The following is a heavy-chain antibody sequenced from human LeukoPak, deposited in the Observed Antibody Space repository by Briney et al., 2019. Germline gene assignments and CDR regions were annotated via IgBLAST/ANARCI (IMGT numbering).Heavy chain of an antibody. CDR2: IYYSGST. V-gene: IGHV4-59*08. CDR1: GGSMSPYH. Sequence: SETLSLTCTVSGGSMSPYHWGWIRQPPGKGLEWTGYIYYSGSTNYNPSLKSRVTISVDTSKNQFSLKLSSVTAADTAIYYCARAVSGRFDYWDQGTLVTVSS. J-gene: IGHJ4*02. D-gene: IGHD6-19*01. CDR3: ARAVSGRFDY.